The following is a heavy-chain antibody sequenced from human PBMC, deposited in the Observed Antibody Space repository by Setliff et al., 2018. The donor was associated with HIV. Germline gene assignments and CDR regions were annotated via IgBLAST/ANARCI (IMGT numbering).Heavy chain of an antibody. J-gene: IGHJ3*02. CDR3: ARDGRSSGYHGDAFDI. CDR2: IYYSGST. D-gene: IGHD3-22*01. Sequence: LSLTCNVSGASLKSQYWSWIRQPPGKGLEWIGNIYYSGSTYYNPSLKSRVTISVDTSKNQFSLKLSSVTAADTAVYYCARDGRSSGYHGDAFDIWGQGTMVTVSS. CDR1: GASLKSQY. V-gene: IGHV4-59*11.